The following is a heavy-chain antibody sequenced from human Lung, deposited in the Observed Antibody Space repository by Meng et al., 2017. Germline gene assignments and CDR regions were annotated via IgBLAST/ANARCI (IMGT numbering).Heavy chain of an antibody. Sequence: QVQMQGSGPGLGKPSGTLSLTCAVSGGSISSSNWWSWVRQPPGKGLEWIGEIYHSGSTNYNPSLKSRVTISVDKSKNQFSLKLSSVTAADTAVYYCARGSITMVRGVSVFDPWGQGTLVTVSS. CDR3: ARGSITMVRGVSVFDP. J-gene: IGHJ5*02. V-gene: IGHV4-4*02. CDR2: IYHSGST. D-gene: IGHD3-10*01. CDR1: GGSISSSNW.